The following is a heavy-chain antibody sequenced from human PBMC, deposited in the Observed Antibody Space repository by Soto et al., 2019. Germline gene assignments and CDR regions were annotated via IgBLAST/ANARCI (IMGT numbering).Heavy chain of an antibody. Sequence: GGSLSLSCVASGFTFSNYPMSWVRQASGKGLEWVSSISGSGDTTHYADSVKGRFAISRDNSKNTLYLQMSSLRAEDTAIYYCGKYYGYCTGGSCYSDYWGQGTLVTVSS. V-gene: IGHV3-23*01. CDR1: GFTFSNYP. CDR3: GKYYGYCTGGSCYSDY. J-gene: IGHJ4*02. D-gene: IGHD2-15*01. CDR2: ISGSGDTT.